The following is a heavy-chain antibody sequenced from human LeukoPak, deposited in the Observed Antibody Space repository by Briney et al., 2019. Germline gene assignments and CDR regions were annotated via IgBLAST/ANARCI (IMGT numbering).Heavy chain of an antibody. CDR1: GFTFSSYG. CDR2: ISGSGGST. V-gene: IGHV3-23*01. CDR3: AKGGYCSGGSCYPPLV. J-gene: IGHJ4*02. D-gene: IGHD2-15*01. Sequence: PGGSLRLSCAASGFTFSSYGMSWVRQAPGKGREWVSAISGSGGSTYYADSVKGRFTISRDNSKNTLYLQMNSLRAEDTAVYYCAKGGYCSGGSCYPPLVWGQGTLVTVSS.